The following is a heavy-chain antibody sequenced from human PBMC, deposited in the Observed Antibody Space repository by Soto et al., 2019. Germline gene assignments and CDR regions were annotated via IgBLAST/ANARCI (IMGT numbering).Heavy chain of an antibody. D-gene: IGHD2-2*01. CDR2: IYHSGST. CDR1: SGSISSSNW. J-gene: IGHJ6*03. CDR3: ARGRCSSTSCLYYYYMDV. Sequence: PSETLSLTCAVSSGSISSSNWWSWVRQPPGKGLEWIGEIYHSGSTNYNPSLKSRVTISVDKSKNQFSLKLSSVTAADTAVYYCARGRCSSTSCLYYYYMDVWGKGTTVTVSS. V-gene: IGHV4-4*02.